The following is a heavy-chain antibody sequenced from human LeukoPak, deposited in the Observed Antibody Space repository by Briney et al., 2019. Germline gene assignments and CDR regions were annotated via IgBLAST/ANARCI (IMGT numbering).Heavy chain of an antibody. CDR3: VGTTSGIGAFDI. CDR1: GFTFSSYA. CDR2: ISYDGSNK. V-gene: IGHV3-30*04. Sequence: GGSPRLSCAASGFTFSSYAMHWVRQAPGKGLEWVAVISYDGSNKYYADSVKGRFTISRDNSQNTLYLQINSLRAEDTAVYYCVGTTSGIGAFDIWGQGTMVTVSS. D-gene: IGHD6-13*01. J-gene: IGHJ3*02.